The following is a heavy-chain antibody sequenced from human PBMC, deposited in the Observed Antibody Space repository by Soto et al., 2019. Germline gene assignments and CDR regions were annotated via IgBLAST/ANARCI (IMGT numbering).Heavy chain of an antibody. Sequence: EVQLVESGGGLVQPGGSLRLSCAASGFTFSSNWMHWVRQAPGKGLVWVSRINSDGSSPHYADSVKGRFTISRDNAKNTLYLQMNSLRAEDTAVYYCARVNTAMGLGTNCDYWGQGTLVTVSS. CDR3: ARVNTAMGLGTNCDY. CDR2: INSDGSSP. V-gene: IGHV3-74*01. D-gene: IGHD5-18*01. J-gene: IGHJ4*02. CDR1: GFTFSSNW.